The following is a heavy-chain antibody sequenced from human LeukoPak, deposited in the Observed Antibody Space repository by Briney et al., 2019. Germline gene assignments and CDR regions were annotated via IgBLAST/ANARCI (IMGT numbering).Heavy chain of an antibody. V-gene: IGHV1-24*01. CDR3: ATVYCGGDCQPDAFDI. CDR2: FDPEDGET. Sequence: GASVKVSCKVSGYTLTELSMHWVQQAPGKGLEWMGGFDPEDGETIYAQKFQGRVTMTEDTSTDTAYMELSSLRSEDTAVYYCATVYCGGDCQPDAFDIWGQGTMVTVSS. CDR1: GYTLTELS. J-gene: IGHJ3*02. D-gene: IGHD2-21*02.